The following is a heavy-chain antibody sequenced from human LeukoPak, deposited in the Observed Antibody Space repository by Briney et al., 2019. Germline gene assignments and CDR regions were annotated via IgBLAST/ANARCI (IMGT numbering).Heavy chain of an antibody. Sequence: GASVKVSCKASGYTFTRYLMHWVRQAPGQGLEWMGIINPSGGSTNYPQKFQGRVTMTRDTSTSTVYMELSSLRSEDTAVYFCATGRDGYNSEYFQHSGQGTLVTVSS. V-gene: IGHV1-46*01. CDR1: GYTFTRYL. CDR2: INPSGGST. J-gene: IGHJ1*01. CDR3: ATGRDGYNSEYFQH. D-gene: IGHD5-24*01.